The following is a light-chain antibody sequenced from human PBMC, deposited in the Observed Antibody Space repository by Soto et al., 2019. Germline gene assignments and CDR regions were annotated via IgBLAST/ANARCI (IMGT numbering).Light chain of an antibody. Sequence: SLSPGTRSLSPCQTAPLTSKASQSVSSSYLAWYQQKPGQAPRLLIYGASSRATGIPDRFSGSGSGTDFTLTISRLEPEDFAVYYCQQYGSSPETFGQGTKVDIK. CDR1: QSVSSSY. V-gene: IGKV3-20*01. J-gene: IGKJ1*01. CDR2: GAS. CDR3: QQYGSSPET.